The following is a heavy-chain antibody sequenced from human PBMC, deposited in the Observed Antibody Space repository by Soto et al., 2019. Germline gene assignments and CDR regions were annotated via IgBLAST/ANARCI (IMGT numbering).Heavy chain of an antibody. CDR1: GGSISSGGYY. CDR2: IYYSGST. J-gene: IGHJ6*03. V-gene: IGHV4-31*03. CDR3: ARGSRQIVVVPAASNYYYYYMDV. Sequence: SETLSLTCTVSGGSISSGGYYWSWIRQHPGKGLEWIGYIYYSGSTYYNPSLKSRVTISVDTSKNQFSLKLSSVTAADTAVYYCARGSRQIVVVPAASNYYYYYMDVWGKGTTVTVSS. D-gene: IGHD2-2*01.